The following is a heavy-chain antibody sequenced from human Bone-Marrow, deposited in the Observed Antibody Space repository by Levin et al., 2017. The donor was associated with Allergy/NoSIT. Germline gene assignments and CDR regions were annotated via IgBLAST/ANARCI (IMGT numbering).Heavy chain of an antibody. J-gene: IGHJ4*02. V-gene: IGHV3-21*01. D-gene: IGHD5-18*01. CDR3: AREVDTAMDTAYYFDY. CDR2: ISSSSSYI. Sequence: GGSLSLSCAASGFTFSSYSMNWVRQAPGKGLEWVSSISSSSSYIYYADSVKGRFTISRDNAKNSLYLQMNSLRAEDTAVYYCAREVDTAMDTAYYFDYWGQGTLVTVSS. CDR1: GFTFSSYS.